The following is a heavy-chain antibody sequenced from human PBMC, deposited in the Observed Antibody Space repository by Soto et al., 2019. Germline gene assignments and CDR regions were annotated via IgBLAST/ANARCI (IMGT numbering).Heavy chain of an antibody. D-gene: IGHD3-22*01. CDR3: ARYLDTSAYYFFDY. Sequence: GASVKVSCKASGYTFTGLNMHWVRQAPGQGFEWMGWINPNNGDTKYAQKFQGRVTLTTDTSISTAHMELSSLRSDDTAVYYCARYLDTSAYYFFDYWGQGTVVTVSS. CDR1: GYTFTGLN. V-gene: IGHV1-2*02. CDR2: INPNNGDT. J-gene: IGHJ4*02.